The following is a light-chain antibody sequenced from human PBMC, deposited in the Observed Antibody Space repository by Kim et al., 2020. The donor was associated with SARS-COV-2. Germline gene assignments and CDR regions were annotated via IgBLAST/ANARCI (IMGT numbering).Light chain of an antibody. CDR1: LVISSY. CDR2: DAS. Sequence: SPAEPAPHSGMALLVISSYFAWYHPKPGQAPRLFIFDASNSATGLPAWFSGSVSATAFTLTISCIEPEDFTVYYCQQRSNWPPITFGQGTRLEIK. CDR3: QQRSNWPPIT. V-gene: IGKV3-11*01. J-gene: IGKJ5*01.